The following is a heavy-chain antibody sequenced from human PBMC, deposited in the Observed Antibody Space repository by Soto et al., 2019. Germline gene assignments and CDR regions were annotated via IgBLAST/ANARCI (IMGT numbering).Heavy chain of an antibody. CDR3: ARDNYDFWSDYYNYYYYGMDV. J-gene: IGHJ6*02. D-gene: IGHD3-3*01. CDR1: GFTFSSYS. V-gene: IGHV3-21*01. Sequence: GGSLRLSCAASGFTFSSYSMNWVRQAPGKGLEWVSSISSSSSYIYYADSVKGRFAISRDNAKNSLYLQMNSLRAEDTAVYYCARDNYDFWSDYYNYYYYGMDVWGQGTTVTVSS. CDR2: ISSSSSYI.